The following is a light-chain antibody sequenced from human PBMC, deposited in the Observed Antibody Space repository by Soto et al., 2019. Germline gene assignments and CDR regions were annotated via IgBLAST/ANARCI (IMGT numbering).Light chain of an antibody. J-gene: IGKJ1*01. CDR3: QQSYSTLRT. Sequence: DIQMTQSPSSLSASVGDRVTITCRASQSISSYLNWYQQKPGKAPKLLIYAASSLQSGVPSRFSGSGSGTEFTLTISSLQPEYFATYYCQQSYSTLRTFGHGTKVEIK. V-gene: IGKV1-39*01. CDR2: AAS. CDR1: QSISSY.